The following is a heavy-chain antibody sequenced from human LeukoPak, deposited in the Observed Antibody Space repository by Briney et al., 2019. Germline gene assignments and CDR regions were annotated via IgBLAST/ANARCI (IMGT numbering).Heavy chain of an antibody. CDR2: ISYDGSNK. J-gene: IGHJ4*02. D-gene: IGHD3-22*01. V-gene: IGHV3-30*18. CDR1: GFTFSSYG. Sequence: GGSLRLSCAASGFTFSSYGMHWVHQAPGKGLEWVAVISYDGSNKYYADSVKGRFTISRDNSKNTLYLQMNSLRAEDTAVYYCAKDLGYDSSGYIEAFDYWGQGTLVTVSS. CDR3: AKDLGYDSSGYIEAFDY.